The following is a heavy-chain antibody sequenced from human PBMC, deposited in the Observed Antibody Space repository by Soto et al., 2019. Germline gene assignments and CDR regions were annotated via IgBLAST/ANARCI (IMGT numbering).Heavy chain of an antibody. J-gene: IGHJ4*02. CDR1: GFTFSSYG. CDR3: ANGEGNTVTNLFDY. Sequence: QVQLVESGGGVVQPGRSLRLSCAASGFTFSSYGMHWVRQAPGKGLEWVAVISYDGSNKYYADSVKGRFTISRDNSKNTLYLQMNSLRAEDTAVYYCANGEGNTVTNLFDYWGQGTLVTVSS. V-gene: IGHV3-30*18. D-gene: IGHD4-17*01. CDR2: ISYDGSNK.